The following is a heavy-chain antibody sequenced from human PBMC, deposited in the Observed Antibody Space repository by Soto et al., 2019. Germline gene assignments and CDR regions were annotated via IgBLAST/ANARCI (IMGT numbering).Heavy chain of an antibody. CDR1: GFTFSSYS. J-gene: IGHJ4*02. Sequence: EVQLVESGGGLVKPGGSLRLSCAASGFTFSSYSMNWVRQAPGKGLEWVSSISSSSSYIYYADSVKGRFTISRDNAKKXLYLQMNSLRAEDTAVYYCARTVPPYYDSSGYHDYWGQGTLVTVSS. D-gene: IGHD3-22*01. CDR3: ARTVPPYYDSSGYHDY. V-gene: IGHV3-21*01. CDR2: ISSSSSYI.